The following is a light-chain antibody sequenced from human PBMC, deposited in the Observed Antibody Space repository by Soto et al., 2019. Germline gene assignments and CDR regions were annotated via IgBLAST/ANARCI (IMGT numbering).Light chain of an antibody. CDR3: LQVSSFPRT. CDR1: RGIGDR. V-gene: IGKV1-12*01. Sequence: DIPMTQSPSSLSAVVGDRVTITCRASRGIGDRLAWFQQKPGKATQFLIQAASNLQSGVPSRFSGSGSGTEVILSINSRQPEDIATYYCLQVSSFPRTFGQGTKVEIK. CDR2: AAS. J-gene: IGKJ1*01.